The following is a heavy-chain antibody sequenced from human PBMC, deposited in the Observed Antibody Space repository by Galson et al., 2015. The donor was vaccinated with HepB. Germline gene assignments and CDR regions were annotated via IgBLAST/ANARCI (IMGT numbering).Heavy chain of an antibody. D-gene: IGHD3-9*01. V-gene: IGHV3-49*03. CDR3: TRGGFDRSYGQESPYGMDV. CDR1: GFTFGDYA. Sequence: LRLSCAASGFTFGDYAMSWFRQAPGKGLEWVGFIRSKAYGGTTEYAASVKGRFTISRDDSKSIAYLQMNSLKTKDTAVYYCTRGGFDRSYGQESPYGMDVSVQATPVTVS. J-gene: IGHJ6*02. CDR2: IRSKAYGGTT.